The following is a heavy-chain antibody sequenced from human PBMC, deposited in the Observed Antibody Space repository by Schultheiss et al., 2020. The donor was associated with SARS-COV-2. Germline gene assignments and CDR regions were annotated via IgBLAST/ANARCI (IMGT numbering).Heavy chain of an antibody. V-gene: IGHV4-30-4*01. Sequence: SQTLSLTCTVSGGSIRSGESYWSWIRQSPGKGLEWIGYIDYSGRIFYNPSLKSRLTISVDTSKNQFSLKLSSVTAADTAVYYCARRRDWNDVFDYWGQGTLVTVSS. CDR1: GGSIRSGESY. CDR3: ARRRDWNDVFDY. D-gene: IGHD1-1*01. CDR2: IDYSGRI. J-gene: IGHJ4*02.